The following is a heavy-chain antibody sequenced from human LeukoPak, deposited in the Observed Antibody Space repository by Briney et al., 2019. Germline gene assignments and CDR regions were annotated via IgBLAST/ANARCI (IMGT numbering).Heavy chain of an antibody. CDR3: ARDNTYYDFWSGYYNCAFDI. D-gene: IGHD3-3*01. CDR1: GASISSSGYY. Sequence: PETLSLTCAVSGASISSSGYYWVWIRQPPGKGLEWIGSIYYSGSTYYNPPLQSRVIISVDTSKNQFSLKLTSVTAADTAVYYCARDNTYYDFWSGYYNCAFDIWGQGTMVTVSS. V-gene: IGHV4-39*07. CDR2: IYYSGST. J-gene: IGHJ3*02.